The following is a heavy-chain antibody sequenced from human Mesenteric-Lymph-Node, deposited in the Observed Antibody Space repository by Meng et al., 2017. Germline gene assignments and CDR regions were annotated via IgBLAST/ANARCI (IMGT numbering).Heavy chain of an antibody. CDR3: TTGSGGHTIGS. Sequence: GESLKISCEASGFTFNKAWMTWVRQAPGKGLECVGRIRSKGDGETTDYAAPVKGRFTISRDDSENTLYLQMDGLKTEDTAMYYCTTGSGGHTIGSWGQGALVTVSS. CDR1: GFTFNKAW. J-gene: IGHJ5*01. CDR2: IRSKGDGETT. D-gene: IGHD3-10*01. V-gene: IGHV3-15*01.